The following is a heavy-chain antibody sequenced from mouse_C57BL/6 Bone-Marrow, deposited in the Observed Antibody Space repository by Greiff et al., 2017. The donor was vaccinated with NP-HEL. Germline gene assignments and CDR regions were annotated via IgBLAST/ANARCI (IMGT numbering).Heavy chain of an antibody. Sequence: QVQLKQSGAELARPGASVKLSCKASGYTFTSYGISWVKQRTGQGLEWIGEIYPRSGNTYYNEKFKGKATLTADKSSSTAYMELRSLTSEDSAVYFCARSYYYGRRDYWGQGTTLTVSS. D-gene: IGHD1-1*01. CDR1: GYTFTSYG. J-gene: IGHJ2*01. CDR3: ARSYYYGRRDY. CDR2: IYPRSGNT. V-gene: IGHV1-81*01.